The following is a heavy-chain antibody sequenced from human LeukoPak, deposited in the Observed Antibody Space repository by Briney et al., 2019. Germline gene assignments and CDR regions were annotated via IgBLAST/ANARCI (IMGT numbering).Heavy chain of an antibody. Sequence: ASVKVSCKASGGTFSSYAISWVRQAPGQGLEWMGGIIPIFGTANYAQKFQGRVTITADESTSTAYMELSSLRSEDTAVHYCARELGYSYGSFFDYWGQGTLVTVSS. CDR3: ARELGYSYGSFFDY. V-gene: IGHV1-69*13. D-gene: IGHD5-18*01. J-gene: IGHJ4*02. CDR2: IIPIFGTA. CDR1: GGTFSSYA.